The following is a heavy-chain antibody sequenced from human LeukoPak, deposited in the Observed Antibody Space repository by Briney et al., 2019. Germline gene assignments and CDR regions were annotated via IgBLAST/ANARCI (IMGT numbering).Heavy chain of an antibody. CDR2: ISSSSSYI. CDR3: ARVMVRGVIPPD. D-gene: IGHD3-10*01. Sequence: PGGSLRLSCAASGFTFSSYSMNWVRQAPGKGLEWVSSISSSSSYIYYADPVKGRFTISRDNAKNSLYLQMNSLRAEDTAVYYCARVMVRGVIPPDWGQGTLVTVSS. V-gene: IGHV3-21*01. CDR1: GFTFSSYS. J-gene: IGHJ4*02.